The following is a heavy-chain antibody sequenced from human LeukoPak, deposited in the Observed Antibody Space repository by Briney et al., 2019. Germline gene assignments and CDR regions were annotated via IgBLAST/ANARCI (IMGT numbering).Heavy chain of an antibody. CDR2: ISYDGRNK. J-gene: IGHJ1*01. V-gene: IGHV3-30*18. CDR3: AKDHGPEAQYFQA. CDR1: GFTFSSYG. Sequence: GGSLRLSCAASGFTFSSYGMHWVRQAPGQGLEWVAVISYDGRNKYDADSVKSRFTISRDNSKNTLYLQMNSLRAEDTAVYYCAKDHGPEAQYFQAWARGTLVTVSS.